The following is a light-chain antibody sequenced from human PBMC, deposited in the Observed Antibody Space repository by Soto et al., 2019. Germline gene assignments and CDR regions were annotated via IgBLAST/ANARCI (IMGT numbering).Light chain of an antibody. CDR1: QGISSY. CDR3: QQLNSYPYT. J-gene: IGKJ2*01. CDR2: LAS. V-gene: IGKV1-9*01. Sequence: DIQLTQSPSFLSASVGDRVTITCRASQGISSYLAWYQQKPGTAPKLLIYLASTLQSGVPSRFSGNGSGTEFTLTITSLQPEDFATYYCQQLNSYPYTFGLGTKVEIK.